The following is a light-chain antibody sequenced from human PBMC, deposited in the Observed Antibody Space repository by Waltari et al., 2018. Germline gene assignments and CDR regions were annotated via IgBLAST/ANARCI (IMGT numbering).Light chain of an antibody. CDR1: SSDVGTYNY. J-gene: IGLJ2*01. CDR2: DVS. Sequence: QSAVTQPASVSGSPGQSITISCTGTSSDVGTYNYVSWYQQHPGKAPKLMIYDVSNRPSGVSDRFSGSKSGNTASLTISGLQAEDEADYYCNSYSSSSSLVLFGGGTKLTVV. V-gene: IGLV2-14*03. CDR3: NSYSSSSSLVL.